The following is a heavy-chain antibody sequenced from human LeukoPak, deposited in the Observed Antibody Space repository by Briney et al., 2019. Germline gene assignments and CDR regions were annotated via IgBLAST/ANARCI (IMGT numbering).Heavy chain of an antibody. D-gene: IGHD1-26*01. CDR3: AKDTWELLSDAFDI. V-gene: IGHV3-7*01. CDR1: GFTFSNYW. Sequence: GGSLRLSCEATGFTFSNYWMSWVRQAPGKGLEWVANIKQDGSETYYVDSVKGRFTISRDNAKNSLSLQMNSLRAEDTAVYYCAKDTWELLSDAFDIWGQGTMVTVSS. J-gene: IGHJ3*02. CDR2: IKQDGSET.